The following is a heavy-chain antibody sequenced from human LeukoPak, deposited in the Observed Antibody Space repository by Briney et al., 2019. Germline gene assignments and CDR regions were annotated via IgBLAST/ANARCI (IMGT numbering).Heavy chain of an antibody. J-gene: IGHJ5*02. Sequence: PSETLSLTCAVYGGSFSGYYWSWIRQPPGKRLEWIGEINHSGSTNYNPSLKSRVTISVDTSKNQFSLKLSSVTAADTAVYYCASRLWFGVNWFDPWGQGTLVTVSS. CDR2: INHSGST. V-gene: IGHV4-34*01. CDR1: GGSFSGYY. D-gene: IGHD3-10*01. CDR3: ASRLWFGVNWFDP.